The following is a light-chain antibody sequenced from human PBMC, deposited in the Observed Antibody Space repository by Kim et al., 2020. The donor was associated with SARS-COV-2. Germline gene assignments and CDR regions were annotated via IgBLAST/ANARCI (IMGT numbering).Light chain of an antibody. J-gene: IGLJ1*01. CDR1: NIGSKS. CDR2: YDS. CDR3: QVWDSSSDHPYV. V-gene: IGLV3-21*04. Sequence: PGQTARITCGGNNIGSKSVHWYQHKPGQAPVLVIYYDSDRPSGIPERFSGSDSGNTATLTISRVEAGDEANYYCQVWDSSSDHPYVFGTGTKVTVL.